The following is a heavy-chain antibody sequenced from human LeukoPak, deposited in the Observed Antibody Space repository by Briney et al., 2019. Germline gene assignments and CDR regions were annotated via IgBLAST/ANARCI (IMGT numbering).Heavy chain of an antibody. CDR2: INHSGST. J-gene: IGHJ4*02. CDR1: GGSFSAYY. D-gene: IGHD2-21*01. Sequence: PSETLSLTCAVSGGSFSAYYWSWIRQPPGKGPEWIGEINHSGSTNYNPSLKSRVTISVDMSKNQFSLRLNSVTAADTAVYYCAAEFGTSIADYWGQGILVTVSS. CDR3: AAEFGTSIADY. V-gene: IGHV4-34*01.